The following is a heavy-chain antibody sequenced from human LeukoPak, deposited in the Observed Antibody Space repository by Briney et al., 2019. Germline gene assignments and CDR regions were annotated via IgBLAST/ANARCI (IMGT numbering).Heavy chain of an antibody. Sequence: SETLSLTCSVSGYSISSGYYWGWIRQAPGKGLEWIGNLYHSGSTYYNPSLKSRVTISVGTSKNQFSLKLSSVTAADTAVYYCARGGAESTYCGGDCYPGLGHRADGAFDIWGQGTMVTVSS. D-gene: IGHD2-21*02. CDR1: GYSISSGYY. V-gene: IGHV4-38-2*02. CDR2: LYHSGST. CDR3: ARGGAESTYCGGDCYPGLGHRADGAFDI. J-gene: IGHJ3*02.